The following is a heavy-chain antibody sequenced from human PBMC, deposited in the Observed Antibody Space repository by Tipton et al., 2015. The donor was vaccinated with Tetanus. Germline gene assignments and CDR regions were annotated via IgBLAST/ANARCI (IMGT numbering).Heavy chain of an antibody. V-gene: IGHV3-23*01. D-gene: IGHD4-17*01. CDR1: GFTFSSYA. J-gene: IGHJ2*01. CDR2: ISGSGGST. CDR3: AREAYYYGDYGGWYFDL. Sequence: SLRLSCAASGFTFSSYAMSWVRQAPGKGLEWVSAISGSGGSTYYADSVKGRFTISRDNSKNTLYLQMNSLRAEDTAVYYCAREAYYYGDYGGWYFDLWGRGTLVTVSS.